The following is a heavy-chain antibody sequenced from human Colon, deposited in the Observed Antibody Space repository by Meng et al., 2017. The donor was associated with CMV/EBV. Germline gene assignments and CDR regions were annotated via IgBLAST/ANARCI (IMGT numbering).Heavy chain of an antibody. D-gene: IGHD6-13*01. V-gene: IGHV3-7*01. CDR2: IKQDGSEK. J-gene: IGHJ4*02. CDR1: GFTFSKYW. CDR3: ARPARGSTNYY. Sequence: GGSLRLSCATSGFTFSKYWMSWVRQAPGKGLEWVTNIKQDGSEKYYVDSVKGRFTISRDNAKNSVSLQMNNLRAEDTAVYYCARPARGSTNYYWGQGTLVTVPQ.